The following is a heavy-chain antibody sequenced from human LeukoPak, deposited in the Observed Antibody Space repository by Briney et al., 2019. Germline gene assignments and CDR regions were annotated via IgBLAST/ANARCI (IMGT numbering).Heavy chain of an antibody. V-gene: IGHV4-34*01. J-gene: IGHJ3*02. Sequence: SETLSLTCAVYGGSFSGYYWSWISQPPGKGLEWIGEINHSGSTNYNPSLKSRVTISVDTSKNQFSLKLSSVTAADTAVYYCARRGIAYCGGDCYYAFDIWGQGTMVTVSS. CDR1: GGSFSGYY. CDR3: ARRGIAYCGGDCYYAFDI. CDR2: INHSGST. D-gene: IGHD2-21*02.